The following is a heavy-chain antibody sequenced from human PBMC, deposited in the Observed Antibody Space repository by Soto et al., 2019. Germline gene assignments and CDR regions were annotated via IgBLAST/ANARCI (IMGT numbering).Heavy chain of an antibody. V-gene: IGHV3-23*01. CDR1: GFTFSSYS. Sequence: GSLRLSCAASGFTFSSYSMSWVRQAPGKGLEYVSHITASGGTTYYADSVKGRFTISRDSSRNTLYLQMNSLRAEDTALYYCAKCIQINWKYDAFHIWVQGTMVTVSS. D-gene: IGHD1-7*01. J-gene: IGHJ3*02. CDR3: AKCIQINWKYDAFHI. CDR2: ITASGGTT.